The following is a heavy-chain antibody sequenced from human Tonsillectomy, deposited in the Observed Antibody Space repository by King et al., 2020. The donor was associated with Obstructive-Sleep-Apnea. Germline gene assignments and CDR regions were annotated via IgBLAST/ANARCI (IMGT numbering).Heavy chain of an antibody. J-gene: IGHJ3*02. D-gene: IGHD1-14*01. CDR1: GFTFSGSA. CDR2: IRSKANSYAT. V-gene: IGHV3-73*01. CDR3: TRLRRTSVDAFDI. Sequence: VQLVESGGGLVQPGGSLKLSCAASGFTFSGSAMHWVRQASGKGLEWVGRIRSKANSYATAYAASVKGRFTISRDDSKNTAYLQMNSLKTEDTAVYYCTRLRRTSVDAFDIWGQGTMVTVSS.